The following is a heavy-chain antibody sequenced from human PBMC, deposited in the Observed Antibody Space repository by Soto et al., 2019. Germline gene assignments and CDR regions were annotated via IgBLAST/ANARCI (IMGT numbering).Heavy chain of an antibody. V-gene: IGHV1-69*01. J-gene: IGHJ6*02. CDR2: IIPIFGTA. D-gene: IGHD3-3*01. Sequence: QVQLVQSGAEVKKPGSSVKVSCKASGGTFSSYAISWVRQAPGQGLEWMGGIIPIFGTANYAQKFQGRVTITADESTSTAYMELSSLRSEDTDVYYCARAYVLRFLEWSNYYYYGMDVWGQGTTVTVSS. CDR3: ARAYVLRFLEWSNYYYYGMDV. CDR1: GGTFSSYA.